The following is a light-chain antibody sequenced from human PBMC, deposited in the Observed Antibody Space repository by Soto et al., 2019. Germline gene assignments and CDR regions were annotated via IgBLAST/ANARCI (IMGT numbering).Light chain of an antibody. CDR3: QQANSFPIT. V-gene: IGKV1-12*01. J-gene: IGKJ5*01. CDR1: QDISNW. Sequence: DIQMTQSPSSVSASVGDRVTITCRASQDISNWLAWYQQKPGKAPKLLIYAATSLQSGVPSRFSGSGSGTDFTLTISSLQPEDFATYYCQQANSFPITFGQGTRLEIK. CDR2: AAT.